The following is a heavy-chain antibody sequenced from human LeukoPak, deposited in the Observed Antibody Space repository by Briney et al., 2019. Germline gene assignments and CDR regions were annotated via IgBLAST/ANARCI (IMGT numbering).Heavy chain of an antibody. J-gene: IGHJ4*02. CDR2: IYWDDDK. Sequence: ESGPMLVKPTQPLTLSCTFSGFSLSTSRVNVGWFRQPPAKALEWLALIYWDDDKAYSPSQKSRLTITNNTSKNQEVHTMTNMDPVDTSTYYCAHSRGDYFDYWGQGTLVTVSS. V-gene: IGHV2-5*02. CDR1: GFSLSTSRVN. D-gene: IGHD3-16*01. CDR3: AHSRGDYFDY.